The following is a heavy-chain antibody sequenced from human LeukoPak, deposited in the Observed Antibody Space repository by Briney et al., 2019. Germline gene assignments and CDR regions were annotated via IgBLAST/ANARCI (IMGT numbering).Heavy chain of an antibody. CDR1: RFTFNSYA. D-gene: IGHD5-12*01. Sequence: GSLRLSCAASRFTFNSYAMSWVRQAPGKGLEWVSVIGGSNGITFYVGSVKGRFTISRDNSKDTLYLQMNSLRAEDTAVYYCARNENSGWGYFDYWGQGTLVTVSS. V-gene: IGHV3-23*01. CDR3: ARNENSGWGYFDY. CDR2: IGGSNGIT. J-gene: IGHJ4*02.